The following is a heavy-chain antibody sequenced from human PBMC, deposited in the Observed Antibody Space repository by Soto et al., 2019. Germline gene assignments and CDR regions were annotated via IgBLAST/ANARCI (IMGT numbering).Heavy chain of an antibody. CDR3: ARVGGRVVVPAAFYYYYGMDV. D-gene: IGHD2-2*01. V-gene: IGHV1-18*01. Sequence: ASVKVSCKASGYTFTSYGISWVRQAPGQGLEWMGWIGAYNGNTTYAQKLQGRVTMTTDTSTSTAYMELRSLRSDDTAVYYCARVGGRVVVPAAFYYYYGMDVWGQGTTVTVSS. CDR1: GYTFTSYG. CDR2: IGAYNGNT. J-gene: IGHJ6*02.